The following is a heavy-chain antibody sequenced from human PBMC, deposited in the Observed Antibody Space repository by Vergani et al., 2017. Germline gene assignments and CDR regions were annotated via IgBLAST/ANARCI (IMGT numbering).Heavy chain of an antibody. J-gene: IGHJ6*02. CDR3: ARVRVAAVTDTLYYYYGMDV. D-gene: IGHD2-15*01. CDR1: GGSFSGYY. Sequence: QVQLQQWGAGLLKPSETLSLTCAVYGGSFSGYYWSWIRQPPGKGLEWIGEINHSGSTNYNPSLKSRVTISVDTSKNQFSLKLSSVTAADTAVYYCARVRVAAVTDTLYYYYGMDVWGQ. V-gene: IGHV4-34*01. CDR2: INHSGST.